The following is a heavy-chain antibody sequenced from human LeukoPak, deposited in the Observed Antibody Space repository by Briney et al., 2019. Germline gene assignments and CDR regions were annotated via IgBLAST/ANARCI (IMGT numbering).Heavy chain of an antibody. J-gene: IGHJ5*02. CDR2: IYYSGST. V-gene: IGHV4-59*01. D-gene: IGHD6-6*01. CDR3: ARGLGIPARLVWFDP. Sequence: SENLSLTCTVSGFTLSSYSWSWRRQPPGKGLESIGYIYYSGSTNYNPSLKSRVTISVDTCKSQFSLKPGSVTAADTAVYCCARGLGIPARLVWFDPRGPGTLVTVSS. CDR1: GFTLSSYS.